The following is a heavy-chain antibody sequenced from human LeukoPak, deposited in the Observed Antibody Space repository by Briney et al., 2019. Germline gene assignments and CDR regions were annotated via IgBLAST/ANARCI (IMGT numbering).Heavy chain of an antibody. CDR3: TRYNNDHFDY. V-gene: IGHV3-33*01. D-gene: IGHD1-14*01. Sequence: GRSLRLSCAGAGFTFGGDGMHWFRQTPVSVLDWVAVIAYNGSRAFYGDSVKGRFTISSNNYKNTMSVQMHDLRAEHTDVYYCTRYNNDHFDYWGQGTLVTVSS. CDR1: GFTFGGDG. J-gene: IGHJ4*02. CDR2: IAYNGSRA.